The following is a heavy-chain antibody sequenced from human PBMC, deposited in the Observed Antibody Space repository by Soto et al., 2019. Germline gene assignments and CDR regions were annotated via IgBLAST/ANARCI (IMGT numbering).Heavy chain of an antibody. CDR3: ARFTGGSYNTYYFYYGMDV. J-gene: IGHJ6*02. V-gene: IGHV1-18*04. CDR1: GYTFTSYG. Sequence: ASVKVSCKASGYTFTSYGISWVRQAPGQGLDWMGWISAYNGNTKYAQDLQGRVTMTTDTSASTAYMELRSLRSDDTAVYYCARFTGGSYNTYYFYYGMDVWGQGTTVTVSS. CDR2: ISAYNGNT. D-gene: IGHD2-15*01.